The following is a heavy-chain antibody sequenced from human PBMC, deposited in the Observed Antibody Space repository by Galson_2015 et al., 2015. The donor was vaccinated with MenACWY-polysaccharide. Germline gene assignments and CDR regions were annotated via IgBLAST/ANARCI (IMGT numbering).Heavy chain of an antibody. V-gene: IGHV3-74*01. CDR3: TKAGAKYCRGSSCSFNWFDP. D-gene: IGHD2-15*01. Sequence: SLRLSCAASGFSFSTYWMHWVRHAPGKGLVWVSRINADGSATDYADSVRGRFTISRDNAKNTLYLETNSLRAEDTAVYYCTKAGAKYCRGSSCSFNWFDPWGQGTLVTVSS. CDR2: INADGSAT. CDR1: GFSFSTYW. J-gene: IGHJ5*02.